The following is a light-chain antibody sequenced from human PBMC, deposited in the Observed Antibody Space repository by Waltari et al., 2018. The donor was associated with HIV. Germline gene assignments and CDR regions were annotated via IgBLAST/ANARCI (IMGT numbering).Light chain of an antibody. J-gene: IGKJ4*01. V-gene: IGKV1-16*01. CDR3: QQYDDLPRT. CDR1: RAIGRS. Sequence: IQMAQSPAPLSASIGDRVTITCRSSRAIGRSLAWFQQKPGQSPMALIYATSILHTGVPARFNGSRSGTEFALTIANLEAADFGTYYCQQYDDLPRTFGEGT. CDR2: ATS.